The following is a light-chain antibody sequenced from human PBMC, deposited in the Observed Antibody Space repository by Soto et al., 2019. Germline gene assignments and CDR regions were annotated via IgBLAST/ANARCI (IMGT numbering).Light chain of an antibody. Sequence: DIVMTQSPDSLAVSLGERATINYKSSQSVLYRSNSKNYLTWYQQKPGQPPKLLIYWASTRESGVPDRFSGSGSGTDFTLTISSLQAEDVAVYYCQQYYSTPPAFGQGTKVEIK. V-gene: IGKV4-1*01. J-gene: IGKJ2*01. CDR3: QQYYSTPPA. CDR1: QSVLYRSNSKNY. CDR2: WAS.